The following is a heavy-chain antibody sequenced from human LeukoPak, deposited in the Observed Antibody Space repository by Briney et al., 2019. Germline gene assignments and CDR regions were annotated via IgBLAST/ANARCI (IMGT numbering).Heavy chain of an antibody. Sequence: ASVKVSCKTSGYTFTSYGVSWVRQAPGQGLEWMGWINTYNVNTNYAQKFQGRATLTTDASTSTVYMELRSLRSDDTAVYYCARDSRRGYSYGYDYWGQGTLVTVSS. CDR3: ARDSRRGYSYGYDY. D-gene: IGHD5-18*01. CDR1: GYTFTSYG. V-gene: IGHV1-18*01. J-gene: IGHJ4*02. CDR2: INTYNVNT.